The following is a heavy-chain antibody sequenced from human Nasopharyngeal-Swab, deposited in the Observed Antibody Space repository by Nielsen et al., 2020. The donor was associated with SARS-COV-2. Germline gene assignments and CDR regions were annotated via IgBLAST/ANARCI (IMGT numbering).Heavy chain of an antibody. D-gene: IGHD2-15*01. V-gene: IGHV3-9*01. Sequence: SLKISCAASGFIFDDYAIHWVRQAPGRGLEWVSGISWDSGNIGYADSVKGRFTISRDNAKNSLYLQMNSLRAEDTALYYCVKDNLLRAFDIWGQGTMVIVSP. CDR1: GFIFDDYA. J-gene: IGHJ3*02. CDR2: ISWDSGNI. CDR3: VKDNLLRAFDI.